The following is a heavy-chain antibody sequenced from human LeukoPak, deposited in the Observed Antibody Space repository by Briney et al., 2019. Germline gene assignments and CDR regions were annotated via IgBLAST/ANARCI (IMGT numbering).Heavy chain of an antibody. CDR3: ARGGYSGYDPTPYYYYYYMDV. CDR1: GGTFSSYA. CDR2: IIPIFGTA. J-gene: IGHJ6*03. D-gene: IGHD5-12*01. Sequence: SVKVACKASGGTFSSYAISWVRQAPGQGREWMGEIIPIFGTANYAQKFQGRVTITTGESTSTAYMELSSPSSEDTAVSYCARGGYSGYDPTPYYYYYYMDVWGKGTTVTVSS. V-gene: IGHV1-69*05.